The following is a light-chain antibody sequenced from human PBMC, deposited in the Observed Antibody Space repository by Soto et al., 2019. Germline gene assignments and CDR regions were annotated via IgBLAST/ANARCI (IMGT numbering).Light chain of an antibody. V-gene: IGKV2D-29*01. CDR2: ELS. J-gene: IGKJ1*01. CDR3: IQSIHLRT. Sequence: EIVLTQTPLSLSVTPGQPASISCKSSQSLLHSDGKTYLYWFLQKSGQPPQVLIYELSNRFSGVPDRFSGSGSATDFTLKISRVEAEDVGVYYCIQSIHLRTFGQGTKVDTK. CDR1: QSLLHSDGKTY.